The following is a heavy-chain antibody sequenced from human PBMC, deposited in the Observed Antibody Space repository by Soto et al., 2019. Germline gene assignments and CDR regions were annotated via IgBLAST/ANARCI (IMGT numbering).Heavy chain of an antibody. CDR2: IWYDGSNK. CDR1: GFTFNTYG. Sequence: QVQLVESGGGVVQPGGSLRLSCTTSGFTFNTYGMYWVRQAPGKGLEWVAIIWYDGSNKYYGDSVKGRFTISRDNCKNTLYLQMNSLRAEDTSLYYCARGDCTGAYCYSWPFNYGVDVWGQGTTVTVSS. D-gene: IGHD2-15*01. V-gene: IGHV3-33*08. CDR3: ARGDCTGAYCYSWPFNYGVDV. J-gene: IGHJ6*02.